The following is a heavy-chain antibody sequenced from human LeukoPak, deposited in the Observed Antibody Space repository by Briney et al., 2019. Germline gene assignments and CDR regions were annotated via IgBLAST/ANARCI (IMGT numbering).Heavy chain of an antibody. CDR2: IFYSGSA. V-gene: IGHV4-59*01. CDR1: GDSTTNYY. J-gene: IGHJ4*01. CDR3: ARVFRRDGYFDY. D-gene: IGHD3-9*01. Sequence: PSETLSLTCSVSGDSTTNYYWSWIRQPPGKGLEWIGYIFYSGSANYNPSLKSRVTISVYTPKNQFSLELTSVTAADTAVYCCARVFRRDGYFDYWGRGTLVTVSA.